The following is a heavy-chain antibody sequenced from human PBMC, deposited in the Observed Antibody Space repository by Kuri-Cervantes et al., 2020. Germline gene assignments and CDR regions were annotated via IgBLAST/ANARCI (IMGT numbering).Heavy chain of an antibody. J-gene: IGHJ5*02. Sequence: SETLSLTCSISSGSISTYYWSWIRQPPGKGLEWIGDIVNTGSTNYRPSLKSRVIMSVDTSKNQFSLRLSSVTAADTAVYYCARGGTYRFDPWGQGTLVTVSS. CDR1: SGSISTYY. D-gene: IGHD1-14*01. V-gene: IGHV4-59*01. CDR3: ARGGTYRFDP. CDR2: IVNTGST.